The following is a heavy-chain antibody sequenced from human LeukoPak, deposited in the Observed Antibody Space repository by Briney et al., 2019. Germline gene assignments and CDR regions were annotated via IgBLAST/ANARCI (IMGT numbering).Heavy chain of an antibody. CDR1: GYTFTGYY. J-gene: IGHJ6*03. D-gene: IGHD3-9*01. CDR2: INPNSGGT. CDR3: ARDSHVLRYFDWLYDYYYMDV. V-gene: IGHV1-2*02. Sequence: GASVKVSCKASGYTFTGYYMHWVRQAPGQGLEWMGWINPNSGGTNYAQKFQGRVTMTRDTSISTAYMELRSLRSDDTAVYYCARDSHVLRYFDWLYDYYYMDVWGKGTTVTISS.